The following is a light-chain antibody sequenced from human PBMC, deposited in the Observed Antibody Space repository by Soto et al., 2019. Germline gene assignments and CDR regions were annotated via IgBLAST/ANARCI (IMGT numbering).Light chain of an antibody. J-gene: IGLJ3*02. CDR2: GNS. Sequence: QSVLTQPPSVSGATGQRVTISCTGSSSNIGAGYDVHWYQQLPGTAPKLLIYGNSNRPSGVPDRFSGSKSGTSASLAITGLQAEDEAYYYCQSYDSSLSGWVFGGGTQLTVL. V-gene: IGLV1-40*01. CDR3: QSYDSSLSGWV. CDR1: SSNIGAGYD.